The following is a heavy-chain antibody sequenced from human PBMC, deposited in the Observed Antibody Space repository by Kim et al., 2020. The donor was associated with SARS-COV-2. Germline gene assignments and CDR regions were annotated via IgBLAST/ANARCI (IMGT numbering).Heavy chain of an antibody. D-gene: IGHD3-16*01. CDR1: GDSVSSITDS. J-gene: IGHJ3*02. CDR3: ARGARRVHAFDI. V-gene: IGHV6-1*01. CDR2: TYYRSKWLN. Sequence: SQTLSLTCAISGDSVSSITDSWNWIRLSPSRGLEWLGRTYYRSKWLNDYALSMKGRITVSPDTSKNEFSLQLNSVTAGDTALYYCARGARRVHAFDIWGQGTMVTVSS.